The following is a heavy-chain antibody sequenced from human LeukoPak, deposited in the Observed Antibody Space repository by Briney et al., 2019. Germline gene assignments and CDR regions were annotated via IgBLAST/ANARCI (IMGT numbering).Heavy chain of an antibody. J-gene: IGHJ4*02. Sequence: ASVKVSCKASGGTFSSYAISWVRQAPGQGLEWMGGIIPIFGTANYAQKFQGRVTITTDESMSTAYMELSSLRSEDTAEYYCARTALRGNYDSSGYYYGNIDYWGQGTLVTVSS. V-gene: IGHV1-69*05. CDR3: ARTALRGNYDSSGYYYGNIDY. D-gene: IGHD3-22*01. CDR2: IIPIFGTA. CDR1: GGTFSSYA.